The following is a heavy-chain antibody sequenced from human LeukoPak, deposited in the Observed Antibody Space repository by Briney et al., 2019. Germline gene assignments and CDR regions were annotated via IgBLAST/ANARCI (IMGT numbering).Heavy chain of an antibody. J-gene: IGHJ4*02. CDR1: GFTFSSYS. V-gene: IGHV3-21*01. CDR2: ISSSSYI. Sequence: GGSLRLSCAASGFTFSSYSMNWVRQAPGKGLEWVSSISSSSYIYYADSVKGRFTISRDNAKNSLYLQMNSLRAEDTAVYYCARDRGYDFWSGYQTHYYFDYWGQGTLVTVSS. D-gene: IGHD3-3*01. CDR3: ARDRGYDFWSGYQTHYYFDY.